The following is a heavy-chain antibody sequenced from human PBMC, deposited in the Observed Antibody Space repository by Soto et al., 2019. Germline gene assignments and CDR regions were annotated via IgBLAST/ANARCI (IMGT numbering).Heavy chain of an antibody. V-gene: IGHV4-59*08. CDR3: ARQKAMGATFFDS. CDR1: GGSINNYY. J-gene: IGHJ4*02. Sequence: SETLSLTCTVSGGSINNYYWSWIRQPPGKGLEWIAYISYSGHTHYSPSLESRATISVDTSKNQFSLKLTSMTAADTAVYYCARQKAMGATFFDSSGQGALVTVSS. D-gene: IGHD1-26*01. CDR2: ISYSGHT.